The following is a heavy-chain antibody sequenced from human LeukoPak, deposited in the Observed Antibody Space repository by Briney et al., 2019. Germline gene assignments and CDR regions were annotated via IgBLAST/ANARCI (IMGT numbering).Heavy chain of an antibody. J-gene: IGHJ4*02. D-gene: IGHD6-13*01. V-gene: IGHV4-39*01. CDR2: IYYSGST. Sequence: SETLSLTCTVSGDSISSSSYYWGWIRQPPGKGLEWIGNIYYSGSTYYNPSLRSRLTISLDTSKNQFSLKLNSVTAADTAVYYCARLGIAAAAYFDYWGQGKPGHRLL. CDR1: GDSISSSSYY. CDR3: ARLGIAAAAYFDY.